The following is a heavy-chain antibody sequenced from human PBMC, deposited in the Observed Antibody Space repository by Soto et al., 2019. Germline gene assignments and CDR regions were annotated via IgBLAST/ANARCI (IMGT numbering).Heavy chain of an antibody. D-gene: IGHD2-15*01. Sequence: EVQLVEAGGGLVQPGVSLRLFCTASGFIVSDTYVNWVRQAPGKGLEWVSASSNRGDTHYADSVRGRFSLSRDISDNTLHLQMNNLRVEDTAVYYCAREPRYCRGGSCSITGDAYDIWGQGTMVTVSS. CDR3: AREPRYCRGGSCSITGDAYDI. V-gene: IGHV3-66*01. J-gene: IGHJ3*02. CDR1: GFIVSDTY. CDR2: SSNRGDT.